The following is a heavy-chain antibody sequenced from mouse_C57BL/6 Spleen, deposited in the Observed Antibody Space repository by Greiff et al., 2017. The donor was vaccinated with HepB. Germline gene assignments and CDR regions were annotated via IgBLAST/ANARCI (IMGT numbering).Heavy chain of an antibody. CDR1: GYTFTSYW. J-gene: IGHJ4*01. Sequence: VQLQESGAELVKPGASVKMSCKASGYTFTSYWITWVKQRPGQGLEWIGDIYPGSGSTNYNEKFKSKATLTVDTSSSTAYMQLSSLTSEDSAVYYCARGYLGGDMDYWGQGTSVTVSS. CDR3: ARGYLGGDMDY. D-gene: IGHD5-1*01. V-gene: IGHV1-55*01. CDR2: IYPGSGST.